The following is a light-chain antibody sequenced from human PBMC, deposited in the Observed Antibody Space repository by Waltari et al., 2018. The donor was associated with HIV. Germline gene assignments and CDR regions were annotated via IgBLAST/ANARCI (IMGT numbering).Light chain of an antibody. CDR1: QSVGTR. V-gene: IGKV3-15*01. CDR3: QQYNNWPPTWT. Sequence: EIVMTQSPVTLSVSPGERATLSCWASQSVGTRLSWYQQKPGRAPRLLIYDASSRATGIPARFSGSGSGREFSLTISSLQPEDLGVYYCQQYNNWPPTWTFGQGTTVEIK. CDR2: DAS. J-gene: IGKJ1*01.